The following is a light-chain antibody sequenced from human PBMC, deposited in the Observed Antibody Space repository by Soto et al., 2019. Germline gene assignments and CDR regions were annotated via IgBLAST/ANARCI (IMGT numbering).Light chain of an antibody. CDR1: SRDIGGYDF. Sequence: QSALTQPPSASGSPGQSVTISCTGTSRDIGGYDFVSWYQQHPGKAPKLLIYDVIKRPSGVPDRFSGSKSGNTASLTVSGLQTDDEADYYCSSYGGRNNLLFGGGTKLTVL. J-gene: IGLJ2*01. V-gene: IGLV2-8*01. CDR3: SSYGGRNNLL. CDR2: DVI.